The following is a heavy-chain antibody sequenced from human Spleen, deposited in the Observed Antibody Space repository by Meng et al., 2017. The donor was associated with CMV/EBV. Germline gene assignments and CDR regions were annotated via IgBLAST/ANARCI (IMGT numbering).Heavy chain of an antibody. CDR3: ATDLWASSNLY. CDR1: GFTFSSYE. V-gene: IGHV3-69-1*01. CDR2: ISSSSTI. J-gene: IGHJ4*02. D-gene: IGHD2-21*01. Sequence: GGSLRLSCAASGFTFSSYEMNWVRQAPGKGLEWVSSISSSSTIYYADSVKGRFTISRDNAKNSLYLQMNSLRVEDTAVYYCATDLWASSNLYWGQGTLVTVSS.